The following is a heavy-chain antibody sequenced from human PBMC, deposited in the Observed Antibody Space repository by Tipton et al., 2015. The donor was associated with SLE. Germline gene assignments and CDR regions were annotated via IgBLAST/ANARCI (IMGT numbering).Heavy chain of an antibody. J-gene: IGHJ4*02. CDR3: ARDLREYGDAHFDY. CDR1: GGSISSGSYY. V-gene: IGHV4-61*02. Sequence: TLSLTCTVSGGSISSGSYYWSWIRPPAGKGLEWIGRIYTSGSTNYNPSLTSRVTISVDTSKNQFSLKLSSVTAADTAVYYCARDLREYGDAHFDYWGQGTLVTVSS. D-gene: IGHD4-17*01. CDR2: IYTSGST.